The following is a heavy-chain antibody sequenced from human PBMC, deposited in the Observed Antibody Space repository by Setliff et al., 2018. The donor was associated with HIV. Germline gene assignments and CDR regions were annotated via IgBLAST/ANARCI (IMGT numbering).Heavy chain of an antibody. CDR3: ARQRDPDGFDI. CDR2: VYPRDSDI. J-gene: IGHJ3*02. Sequence: GESLKISCKTSGYSFTTYWIAWVRQLPGKGLEWMGIVYPRDSDIRYSPSFQGQVTISADKSISTAYLQWSSLKASDTAMYYCARQRDPDGFDIWGQGTMVTVSS. CDR1: GYSFTTYW. V-gene: IGHV5-51*01.